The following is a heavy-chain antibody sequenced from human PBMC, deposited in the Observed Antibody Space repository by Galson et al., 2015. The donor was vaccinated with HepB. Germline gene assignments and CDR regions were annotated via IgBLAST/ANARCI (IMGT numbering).Heavy chain of an antibody. CDR2: ISGNGGNT. Sequence: SLRLSCAVSGFTFSTYAMSWVRQAPGKGLEWVSGISGNGGNTYYADPVKGRFTISRDNSKNTLYLQMNSLRAEDTAVYFCAKDGFYYYDNSGLFHHWGQGTLVTVSS. CDR1: GFTFSTYA. CDR3: AKDGFYYYDNSGLFHH. V-gene: IGHV3-23*01. J-gene: IGHJ1*01. D-gene: IGHD3-22*01.